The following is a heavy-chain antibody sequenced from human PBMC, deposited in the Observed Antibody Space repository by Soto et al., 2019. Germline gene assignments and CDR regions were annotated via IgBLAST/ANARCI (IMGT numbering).Heavy chain of an antibody. CDR3: AKDPSRYFDWLLYGFDY. V-gene: IGHV3-30*18. Sequence: GGSLRLSCAASGFTFSSYGMHWVRQAPGKGLEWVAVISYDGSNKYYADSVKGRFTISRDNSKNTLYLQMNSLRAEDTAVYYCAKDPSRYFDWLLYGFDYWGQGTLVTVSS. J-gene: IGHJ4*02. CDR2: ISYDGSNK. D-gene: IGHD3-9*01. CDR1: GFTFSSYG.